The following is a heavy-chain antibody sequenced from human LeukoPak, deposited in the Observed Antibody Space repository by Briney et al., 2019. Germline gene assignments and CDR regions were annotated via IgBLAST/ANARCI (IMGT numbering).Heavy chain of an antibody. Sequence: GGSLRPSCAASGFTFSSNGMSWVRQAPGRGLEWVSVISGSGGSPDYTDSVKGRFTISRDNSKNTLYLQMNSLRAEDTAVYYCAKTRPLDSSSWSHGDYWGQGTLVTVSS. CDR1: GFTFSSNG. V-gene: IGHV3-23*01. J-gene: IGHJ4*02. D-gene: IGHD6-13*01. CDR3: AKTRPLDSSSWSHGDY. CDR2: ISGSGGSP.